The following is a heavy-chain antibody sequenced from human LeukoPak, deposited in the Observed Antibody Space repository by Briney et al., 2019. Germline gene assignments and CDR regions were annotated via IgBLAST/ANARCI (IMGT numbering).Heavy chain of an antibody. Sequence: ASVKVSCKASGYTFTSYDINWVRQATGQGLEWMGWMNPNSGNTGYAQKFQGRVTMTRDTSISTAYMELSRLRSDDTAVYYCARFGTDYDYWGQGTLVTVSS. V-gene: IGHV1-8*01. CDR1: GYTFTSYD. CDR3: ARFGTDYDY. CDR2: MNPNSGNT. D-gene: IGHD1-14*01. J-gene: IGHJ4*02.